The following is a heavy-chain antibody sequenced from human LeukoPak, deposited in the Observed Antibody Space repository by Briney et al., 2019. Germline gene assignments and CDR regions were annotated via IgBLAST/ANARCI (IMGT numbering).Heavy chain of an antibody. CDR1: GFSFTTFW. CDR3: ARLTWPSKGCAFDI. Sequence: GESLKISCKGSGFSFTTFWIGWVRQMPGKGLEWMGIIYPGDSDTRYSPSFQGQVTISADKSISTAYLQWSSLKASDTAMYYCARLTWPSKGCAFDIWGQGTMVTVSS. J-gene: IGHJ3*02. CDR2: IYPGDSDT. V-gene: IGHV5-51*01. D-gene: IGHD5-12*01.